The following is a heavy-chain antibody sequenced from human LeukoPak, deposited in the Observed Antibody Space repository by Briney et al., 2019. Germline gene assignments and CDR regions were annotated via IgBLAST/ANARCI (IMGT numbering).Heavy chain of an antibody. Sequence: ASVKVSCKASGYTFTGYYMHWVRQAPGQGLEWMGWINPNSGGTNYAQKFRGRVTMTRDTSISTAYMELSRLRSDDTAVYYCARAREYDSWFDPWGQGTLVTVSS. CDR1: GYTFTGYY. J-gene: IGHJ5*02. CDR3: ARAREYDSWFDP. D-gene: IGHD3-3*01. V-gene: IGHV1-2*02. CDR2: INPNSGGT.